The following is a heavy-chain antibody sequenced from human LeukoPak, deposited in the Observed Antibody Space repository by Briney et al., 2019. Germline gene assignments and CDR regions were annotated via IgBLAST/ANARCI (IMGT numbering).Heavy chain of an antibody. Sequence: SGGSLRLSCAASGFTVSSNYMSWVRQAPGKGLERVSVIYSGGSTYYADSVKGRFTISRDSSKNTLYLQMNSLRAEDTAVYYCARDRDFWSGYGGKWGQGTLVTVSS. CDR2: IYSGGST. CDR1: GFTVSSNY. V-gene: IGHV3-66*02. D-gene: IGHD3-3*01. CDR3: ARDRDFWSGYGGK. J-gene: IGHJ4*02.